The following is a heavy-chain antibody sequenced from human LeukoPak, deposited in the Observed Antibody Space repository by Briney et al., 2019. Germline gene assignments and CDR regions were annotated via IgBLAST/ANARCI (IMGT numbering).Heavy chain of an antibody. J-gene: IGHJ4*02. V-gene: IGHV3-48*03. CDR1: GFTFSSYE. CDR3: ARDSDVHCSGSSCTNFDY. Sequence: GGSLRLSCAASGFTFSSYEMNWVRQAPGKGLEWVSYISSSGSTIYYADSVKGRFTISRDNAKNSTYLQMNSLRAEDTAVYYCARDSDVHCSGSSCTNFDYWGQGTLVTVSS. CDR2: ISSSGSTI. D-gene: IGHD2-15*01.